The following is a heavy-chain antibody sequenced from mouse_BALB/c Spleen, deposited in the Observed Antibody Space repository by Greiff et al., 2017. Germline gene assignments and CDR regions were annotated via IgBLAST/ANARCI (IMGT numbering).Heavy chain of an antibody. CDR1: GYTFTSYV. CDR2: IYPGDGRT. CDR3: SRSSGTEWFAY. D-gene: IGHD4-1*01. Sequence: VQLQQSGPELVKPGASVKMSCKASGYTFTSYVMHWVKQKPGQGLEWIGWIYPGDGRTKYNEKFKGKATLTADKSSSTAYMHLSSLTSDNSAVYFCSRSSGTEWFAYWGQGTLLTVSA. V-gene: IGHV1-14*01. J-gene: IGHJ3*01.